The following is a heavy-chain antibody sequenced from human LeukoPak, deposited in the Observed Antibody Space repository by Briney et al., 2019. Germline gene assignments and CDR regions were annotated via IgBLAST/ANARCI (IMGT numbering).Heavy chain of an antibody. Sequence: SETLSLTCAVYGGSFSGYYWSWIRQPPGKGLEWIGEINHSGSTNYNPSLKSRVTISVDTSKNQFSLKLSSVTAADTAVYYCARVSRGIGSGYYYFDYWGQGTLVTVSS. V-gene: IGHV4-34*01. J-gene: IGHJ4*02. D-gene: IGHD3-22*01. CDR2: INHSGST. CDR3: ARVSRGIGSGYYYFDY. CDR1: GGSFSGYY.